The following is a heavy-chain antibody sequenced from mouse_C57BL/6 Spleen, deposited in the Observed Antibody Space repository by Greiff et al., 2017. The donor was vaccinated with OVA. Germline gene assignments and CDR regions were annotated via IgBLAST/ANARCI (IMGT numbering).Heavy chain of an antibody. CDR1: GYTFTDYN. D-gene: IGHD1-1*02. CDR3: ARGGWGSLYFDV. Sequence: EVQLQQSGPELVKPGASVKMSCKASGYTFTDYNMHWVKQSHGKSLEWIGYINPNNGGTSYNQKFKGKATLTVNKSSSTAYMELRSLTSEDSAVYYCARGGWGSLYFDVWGTGTTVTVSS. CDR2: INPNNGGT. V-gene: IGHV1-22*01. J-gene: IGHJ1*03.